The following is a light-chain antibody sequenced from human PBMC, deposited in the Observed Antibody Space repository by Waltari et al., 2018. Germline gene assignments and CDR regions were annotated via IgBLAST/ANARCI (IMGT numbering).Light chain of an antibody. CDR1: QSVDTY. J-gene: IGKJ4*01. Sequence: EIVLTQSTATLSLSPGERASLSCRASQSVDTYLAWYQQKPGQAPRLLIYDASNRATGIPARFSGSGSGTDFTLTISSLEPEDFAVYYCRQRSNWVTFGGGTKVEIK. CDR2: DAS. CDR3: RQRSNWVT. V-gene: IGKV3-11*01.